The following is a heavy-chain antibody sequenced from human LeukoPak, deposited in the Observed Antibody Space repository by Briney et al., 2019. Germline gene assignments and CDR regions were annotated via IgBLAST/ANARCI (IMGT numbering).Heavy chain of an antibody. Sequence: GGSLRLSCAASGFTFSSYAMSWVRQAPGKGLEWVSAISGSGGSTYYADSVKGRFTISRDNSKNTLYLQMNSLRAEDTAVYYCAKVGDRGDYSRLIDYWGQGTLVTVSS. CDR1: GFTFSSYA. CDR3: AKVGDRGDYSRLIDY. D-gene: IGHD3-10*01. CDR2: ISGSGGST. V-gene: IGHV3-23*01. J-gene: IGHJ4*02.